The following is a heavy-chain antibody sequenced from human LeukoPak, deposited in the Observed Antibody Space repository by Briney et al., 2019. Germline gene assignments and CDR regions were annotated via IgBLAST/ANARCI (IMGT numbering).Heavy chain of an antibody. V-gene: IGHV1-2*02. D-gene: IGHD3-10*01. CDR1: GYTFTTYY. CDR2: INPNIGGT. Sequence: ASVKVSCKASGYTFTTYYMHWVRQAPGQGLEWMGWINPNIGGTNYAQKFQGRVTMTRDTSISTAYMELSRLRSDDTAVYYCAREYGSGSYRTPNYYYMDVWGKGTTVTVSS. J-gene: IGHJ6*03. CDR3: AREYGSGSYRTPNYYYMDV.